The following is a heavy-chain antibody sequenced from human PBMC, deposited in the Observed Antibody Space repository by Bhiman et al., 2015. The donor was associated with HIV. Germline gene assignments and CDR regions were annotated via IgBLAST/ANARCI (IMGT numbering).Heavy chain of an antibody. CDR3: VKASHDFGGHFES. CDR2: ISWNGDRK. Sequence: EVHLVESGGGVVRPGGSLRLSCAASGFTFNDYGMSWVRQAPGKGLEWVSSISWNGDRKGYGDSVKGRFTISRDDAKKSLFLQMNSLRPEDTALYYCVKASHDFGGHFESWGHGTMVTVSS. V-gene: IGHV3-20*04. CDR1: GFTFNDYG. D-gene: IGHD4-23*01. J-gene: IGHJ4*01.